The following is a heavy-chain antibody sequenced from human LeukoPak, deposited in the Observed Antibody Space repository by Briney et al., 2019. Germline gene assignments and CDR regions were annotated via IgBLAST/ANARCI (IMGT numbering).Heavy chain of an antibody. V-gene: IGHV3-23*01. CDR3: AKERSSGLHDAFDI. D-gene: IGHD6-6*01. Sequence: PGGSLRLSCAAPGFTFSSYAMNWVRQAPGKGLEWVSVVYGGGDKTYYADSVKGRFAISRDNSKNTLYLQMNSLRVDDTAVYYCAKERSSGLHDAFDIWGQGTMVTVST. J-gene: IGHJ3*02. CDR2: VYGGGDKT. CDR1: GFTFSSYA.